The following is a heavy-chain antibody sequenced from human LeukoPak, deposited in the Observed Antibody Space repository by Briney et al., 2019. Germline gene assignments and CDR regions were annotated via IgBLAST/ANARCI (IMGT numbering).Heavy chain of an antibody. CDR2: ISSDESHK. CDR3: ATDPVVAGGIRYFEY. D-gene: IGHD6-13*01. CDR1: GFTVSSKY. J-gene: IGHJ4*02. Sequence: PGGSLRLSCAASGFTVSSKYMTWVRQAPGMGLEWVAVISSDESHKYHADSVKGRFTISRDNSKNTLYLQMNSLRAEDTAVYYCATDPVVAGGIRYFEYWGQGTLVTVSS. V-gene: IGHV3-30*03.